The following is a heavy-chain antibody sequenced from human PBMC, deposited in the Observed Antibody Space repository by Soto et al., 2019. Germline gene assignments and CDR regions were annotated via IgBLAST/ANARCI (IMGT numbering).Heavy chain of an antibody. D-gene: IGHD3-16*02. CDR2: IYYSGST. CDR1: GGSISSGDYY. J-gene: IGHJ6*02. Sequence: SETLSLTCTVSGGSISSGDYYWSWIRQPPGKGLEWIGYIYYSGSTYYNPSLKSRVTISVDTSKNQFSLKLSSVTAADTAVYYCARDRDYDYVWGSYRPYYYYYGMDVWGQGTTVPVS. V-gene: IGHV4-30-4*01. CDR3: ARDRDYDYVWGSYRPYYYYYGMDV.